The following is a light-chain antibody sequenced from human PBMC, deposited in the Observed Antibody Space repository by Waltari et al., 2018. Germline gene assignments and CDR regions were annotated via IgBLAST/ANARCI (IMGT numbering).Light chain of an antibody. CDR1: QSVSSS. CDR2: DAS. Sequence: EIVLTQSPATLSLSPGDRATLSCRASQSVSSSLAWYQQKPGQAPGLLSYDASNRAPGIPSRFSGSGSATDFTLTISSLEPEDFAVYYCQQRSNWPYTFGQGTKLEIK. J-gene: IGKJ2*01. V-gene: IGKV3-11*01. CDR3: QQRSNWPYT.